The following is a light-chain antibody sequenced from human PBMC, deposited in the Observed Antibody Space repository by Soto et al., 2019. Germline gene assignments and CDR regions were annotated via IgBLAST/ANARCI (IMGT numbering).Light chain of an antibody. CDR3: CSYTSSITYV. Sequence: QSALTQPASVSGSPGQSITISCTVTSSDVGGYNYVSWYLHHPGKAPKLIIYDVSNRPSGVSNRFSGSKSGNTASLTVSGLQAEDEADYYCCSYTSSITYVFGTGTKVTVL. V-gene: IGLV2-14*03. CDR1: SSDVGGYNY. J-gene: IGLJ1*01. CDR2: DVS.